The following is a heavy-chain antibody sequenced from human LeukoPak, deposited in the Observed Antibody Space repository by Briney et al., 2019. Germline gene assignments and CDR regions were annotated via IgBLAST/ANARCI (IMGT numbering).Heavy chain of an antibody. CDR3: ATVGGSCSSSNCFAYFAY. J-gene: IGHJ4*02. V-gene: IGHV3-23*01. CDR2: ITDNGAHT. CDR1: GFTISNSA. D-gene: IGHD2-2*01. Sequence: PGGSLRLSCAASGFTISNSAMTWVRHAPGKGLDWVSIITDNGAHTFYADSVKGRFTISRDTSENTLYLQMNSLRADDTAVYYCATVGGSCSSSNCFAYFAYWGQGTLLTVSS.